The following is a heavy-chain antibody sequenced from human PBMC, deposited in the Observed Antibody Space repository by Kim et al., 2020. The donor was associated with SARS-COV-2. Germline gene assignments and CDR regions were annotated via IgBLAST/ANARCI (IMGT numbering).Heavy chain of an antibody. J-gene: IGHJ5*02. V-gene: IGHV4-39*01. CDR2: IYHSGST. CDR1: GASISTSY. Sequence: SETLSLTCTVSGASISTSYWAWIRQSPGKGLEWIASIYHSGSTYYNPSLRSRVSMSIDTSKNQFSLKLRSLTAAGTAVYFCARPILPAAIYHVFDPWGQGTLVTVSS. D-gene: IGHD2-2*01. CDR3: ARPILPAAIYHVFDP.